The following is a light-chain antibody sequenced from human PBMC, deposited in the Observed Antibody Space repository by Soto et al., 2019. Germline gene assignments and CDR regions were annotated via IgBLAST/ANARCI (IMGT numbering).Light chain of an antibody. CDR1: QSIKSY. CDR3: QQSYSTLGI. J-gene: IGKJ5*01. Sequence: DIQMTQSPSSLSASVGDRVTITCRASQSIKSYLNWYQQKPGKAPKLLIYGASSLQSGVPSRFSGSGSGTDFTLTISSLQPEDFATYYCQQSYSTLGIFGQGTRLEIK. V-gene: IGKV1-39*01. CDR2: GAS.